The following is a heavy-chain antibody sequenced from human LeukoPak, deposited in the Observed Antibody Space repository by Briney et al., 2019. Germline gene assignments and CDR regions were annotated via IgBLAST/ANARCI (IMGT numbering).Heavy chain of an antibody. D-gene: IGHD4-17*01. J-gene: IGHJ5*02. Sequence: SETVSCKASGGTFSSYAISWVRQAPGQGLEWMGRIIPILGIANYAQKFQGRVTITADKSTSTAYMELSSLRSEDTAVYYCARAALRPQNNWFDPWGQGTLVTVSS. CDR2: IIPILGIA. CDR3: ARAALRPQNNWFDP. V-gene: IGHV1-69*04. CDR1: GGTFSSYA.